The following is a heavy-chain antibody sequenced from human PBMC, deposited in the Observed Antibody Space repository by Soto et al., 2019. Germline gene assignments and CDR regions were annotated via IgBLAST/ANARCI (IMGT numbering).Heavy chain of an antibody. V-gene: IGHV1-69*06. CDR3: ARVPIGYSYGTHYYVMDV. Sequence: QVQLVQSGAEVKKPGSSVKVSCEASGGTFSSYALSWVRQVPGQGLEWMGGIIPIFGTANYAQKFQGRVTITADKSRTTAYMELYSLRSEDTAVYYCARVPIGYSYGTHYYVMDVWGQGTTVTVPS. D-gene: IGHD5-18*01. J-gene: IGHJ6*02. CDR2: IIPIFGTA. CDR1: GGTFSSYA.